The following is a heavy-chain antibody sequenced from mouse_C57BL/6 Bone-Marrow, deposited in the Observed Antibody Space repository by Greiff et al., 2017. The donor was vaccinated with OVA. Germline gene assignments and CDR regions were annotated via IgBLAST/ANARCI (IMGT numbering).Heavy chain of an antibody. D-gene: IGHD1-1*02. CDR1: GFTFSSYG. Sequence: EVQLVESGGGLVKPGGSLKLSCAASGFTFSSYGMSWVRQTPDKRLEWVATISSGGSYTYYPDSVKGRFTISRDNAKNTLYLQMSSLMSEDTAMYYGAGRSKSFRGSPAWVAYWGQGTLVTVSA. J-gene: IGHJ3*01. V-gene: IGHV5-6*01. CDR2: ISSGGSYT. CDR3: AGRSKSFRGSPAWVAY.